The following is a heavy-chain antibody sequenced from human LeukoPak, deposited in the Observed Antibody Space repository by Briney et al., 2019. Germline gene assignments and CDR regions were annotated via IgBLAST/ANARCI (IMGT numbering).Heavy chain of an antibody. CDR1: GGSISSYY. Sequence: ESSETLSLTCSVSGGSISSYYWSWIRQPPGRGLEWIGYIYYSGSTNYNPSLKSRVTISVDTSKNQFSLKLSSVTAADTAVYYCARGRKIDYWGQGTLVTVSS. D-gene: IGHD1-14*01. CDR3: ARGRKIDY. J-gene: IGHJ4*02. V-gene: IGHV4-59*12. CDR2: IYYSGST.